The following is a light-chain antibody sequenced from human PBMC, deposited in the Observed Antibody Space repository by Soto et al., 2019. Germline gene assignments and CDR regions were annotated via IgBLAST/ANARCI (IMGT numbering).Light chain of an antibody. J-gene: IGKJ1*01. CDR3: QQYDNWPPLT. CDR1: QSVKKN. CDR2: SAT. Sequence: EVVMTQSPATLSVSPGERATLSCRARQSVKKNLAWYRQTLGQAPRLLVYSATTRAAGVPPRFSGSGSGTEFTLTISSLQSEDSAVYYCQQYDNWPPLTFGQGTKV. V-gene: IGKV3-15*01.